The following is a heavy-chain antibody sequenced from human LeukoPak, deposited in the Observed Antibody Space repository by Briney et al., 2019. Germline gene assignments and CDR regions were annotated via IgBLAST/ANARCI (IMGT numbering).Heavy chain of an antibody. V-gene: IGHV1-46*01. Sequence: ASVKVSCKASGYTFTSYYMHWVRQATGQGLEWMGIINPSGGSTSYAQKFQGRVTMTRDTSTSTVYMELSSLRSEDTAVYYCARDLVYYDFWSGYYGGPNDAFDIWGQGTMVTVSS. CDR2: INPSGGST. CDR1: GYTFTSYY. D-gene: IGHD3-3*01. CDR3: ARDLVYYDFWSGYYGGPNDAFDI. J-gene: IGHJ3*02.